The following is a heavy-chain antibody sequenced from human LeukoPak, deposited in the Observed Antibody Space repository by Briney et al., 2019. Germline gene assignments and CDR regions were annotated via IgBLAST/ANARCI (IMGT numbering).Heavy chain of an antibody. Sequence: SGTLSLTCAVSGGSISSSNWWSWVRQPPGKGLEWIGEIYHSGSTNYNPSLKSRVTISVDKSKNQFSLKLSSVTAADTAVYYCARGMVRGVMWPSWYFDLWGRGTLVTVSS. J-gene: IGHJ2*01. V-gene: IGHV4-4*02. CDR3: ARGMVRGVMWPSWYFDL. CDR2: IYHSGST. CDR1: GGSISSSNW. D-gene: IGHD3-10*01.